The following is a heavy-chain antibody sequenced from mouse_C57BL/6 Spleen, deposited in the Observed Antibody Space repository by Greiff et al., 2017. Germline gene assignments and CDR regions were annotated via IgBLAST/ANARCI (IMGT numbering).Heavy chain of an antibody. Sequence: VQLQQSGPELVKPGASVKIPCKASGYTFTDYNMDWVKQSHGKSLEWIGDINPNNGGTIYNQKFKGKATLTVDKSSSTAYMELRSLTSEDTAVYYCARTLDGYVYFDVWGTGTTVTVSS. D-gene: IGHD2-2*01. J-gene: IGHJ1*03. V-gene: IGHV1-18*01. CDR1: GYTFTDYN. CDR3: ARTLDGYVYFDV. CDR2: INPNNGGT.